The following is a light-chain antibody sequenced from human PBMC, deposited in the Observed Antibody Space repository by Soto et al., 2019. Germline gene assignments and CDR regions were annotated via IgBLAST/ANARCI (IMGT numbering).Light chain of an antibody. V-gene: IGKV1-5*03. CDR3: QQDWT. J-gene: IGKJ1*01. CDR2: KAS. CDR1: QSISSW. Sequence: DIQMTQSPSTLSASVGDRVTITCRASQSISSWLAWYQQKPGKAPKLLIYKASSLESGVPSRFSGSGSGTEFTLTISSLQPDDFATYYFQQDWTFGQGTKVEIK.